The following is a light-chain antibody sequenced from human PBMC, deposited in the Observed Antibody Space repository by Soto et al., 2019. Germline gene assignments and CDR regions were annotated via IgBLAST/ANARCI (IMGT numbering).Light chain of an antibody. J-gene: IGLJ1*01. CDR1: SSNIGSNF. CDR3: AAWDDSLSVRYV. Sequence: QSVLTQPPSASGTPGQRVTSSCSGSSSNIGSNFVYWYQQRPGTAPRLLIYNNDQRPSGVPDRFSGSKSGTSASLAISGLRSEDEADYYCAAWDDSLSVRYVFGTGTKVTVL. V-gene: IGLV1-47*02. CDR2: NND.